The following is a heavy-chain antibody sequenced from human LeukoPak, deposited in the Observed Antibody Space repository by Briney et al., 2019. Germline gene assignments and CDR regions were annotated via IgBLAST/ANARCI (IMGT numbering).Heavy chain of an antibody. Sequence: SVKVSCKASGDTFSSYAISWVRQAPGQGLEWMGGIIPIFGTANYAQKFQGRVTITADESTSTAYMELSSLRSEDTAVYYCARETYRDYYDSSARFYYYYYGMDVWGQGTTVTVSS. CDR1: GDTFSSYA. CDR3: ARETYRDYYDSSARFYYYYYGMDV. J-gene: IGHJ6*02. CDR2: IIPIFGTA. V-gene: IGHV1-69*13. D-gene: IGHD3-22*01.